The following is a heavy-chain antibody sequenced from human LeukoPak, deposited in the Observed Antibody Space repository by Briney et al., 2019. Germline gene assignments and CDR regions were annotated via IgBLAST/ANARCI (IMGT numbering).Heavy chain of an antibody. CDR1: GGSFSGYY. D-gene: IGHD6-13*01. CDR3: ARARGWYSSSWYQGGFDP. V-gene: IGHV4-34*01. CDR2: INHSGST. Sequence: SETLSLTCAVYGGSFSGYYWSWIRQPPGKGLEWIGEINHSGSTNYNPSLKSRVTISVDTSKNQFSLKLSSVTAADTAVYYCARARGWYSSSWYQGGFDPWGQGTLVTVSS. J-gene: IGHJ5*02.